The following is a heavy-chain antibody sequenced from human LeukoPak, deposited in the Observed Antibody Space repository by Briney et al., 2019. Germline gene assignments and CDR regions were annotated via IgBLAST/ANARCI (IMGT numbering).Heavy chain of an antibody. CDR3: ARGYYYYGMDV. CDR1: GGSISSYY. Sequence: SETLSLTCTVSGGSISSYYWSWIRQPPGKGLEWIGYIYYSGSTNYNPSLKSRVTISVDTSKNQFSLKLSSVTAADTAVYYCARGYYYYGMDVWGQGTTVTVSS. V-gene: IGHV4-59*01. CDR2: IYYSGST. J-gene: IGHJ6*02.